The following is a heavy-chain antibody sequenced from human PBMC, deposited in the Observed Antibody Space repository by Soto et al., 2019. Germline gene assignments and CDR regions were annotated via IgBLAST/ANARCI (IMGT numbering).Heavy chain of an antibody. J-gene: IGHJ4*02. V-gene: IGHV1-3*01. CDR1: GYTFTNYA. Sequence: QVQLVQSGAEVKKPGASVKVSCKASGYTFTNYAMHWVRQAPGQRLEWMGWINAGNGNTKSSQKFQGRATITRDTSASTAYMELSSLRSEDTAVYYCARGDYYDLHDYWGQGTLVTVSS. CDR2: INAGNGNT. CDR3: ARGDYYDLHDY. D-gene: IGHD3-22*01.